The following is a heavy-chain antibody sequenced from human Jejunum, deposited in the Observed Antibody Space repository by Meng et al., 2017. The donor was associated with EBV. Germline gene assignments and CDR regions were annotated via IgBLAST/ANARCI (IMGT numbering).Heavy chain of an antibody. V-gene: IGHV4-4*02. Sequence: QMQLKESGPGLGKPSGTLSLTCAGSSGSIFSSNWWTWVRQPPGKGLEWIGEIYHSGSTNYNPSLKSRITMSLDKSKNQFSLKLRSVTAADTAVYYCASIHPSIDSWGPGTLVTVSS. J-gene: IGHJ4*02. D-gene: IGHD2-21*01. CDR2: IYHSGST. CDR1: SGSIFSSNW. CDR3: ASIHPSIDS.